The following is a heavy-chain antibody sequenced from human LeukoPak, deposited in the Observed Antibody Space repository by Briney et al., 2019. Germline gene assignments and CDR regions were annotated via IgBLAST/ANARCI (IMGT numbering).Heavy chain of an antibody. CDR2: ISSSSSYI. CDR1: GFTFSSYS. Sequence: GGSLRLSCAASGFTFSSYSMNWVRQAPGKGLEWVSSISSSSSYIYHADSVKGRFTISRDNAKNSLYLQMNSLRAEDTAVYYCARDRYYYDSSGEDAFDIWGQGTMVTVSS. D-gene: IGHD3-22*01. V-gene: IGHV3-21*01. J-gene: IGHJ3*02. CDR3: ARDRYYYDSSGEDAFDI.